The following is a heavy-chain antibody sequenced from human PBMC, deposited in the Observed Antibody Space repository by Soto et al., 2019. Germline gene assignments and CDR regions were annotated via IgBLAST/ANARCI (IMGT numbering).Heavy chain of an antibody. Sequence: SETLSLTCTVSGGSISSYYWSWIRQPPGKGLEWIGYIYYSGSTNYNPSLKSRVTISVDTSKNQFSLKLSSVTAADTAVYYCATHLGDYYYYYMDVWGKGTTVTVSS. D-gene: IGHD3-16*01. CDR3: ATHLGDYYYYYMDV. J-gene: IGHJ6*03. V-gene: IGHV4-59*08. CDR1: GGSISSYY. CDR2: IYYSGST.